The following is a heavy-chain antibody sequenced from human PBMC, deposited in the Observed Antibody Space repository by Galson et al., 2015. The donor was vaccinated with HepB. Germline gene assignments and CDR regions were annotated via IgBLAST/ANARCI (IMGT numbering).Heavy chain of an antibody. V-gene: IGHV1-18*01. Sequence: SVKVSCKASGYTFSTYSITWVRQAPGQGLEWMGWISPYNRDTNSARKFQGRVTMTTDTSTSTAYMELRSLTSDDTAVYYCATARYSTSPPDNWGQGTLVTVSS. CDR3: ATARYSTSPPDN. D-gene: IGHD6-6*01. CDR2: ISPYNRDT. CDR1: GYTFSTYS. J-gene: IGHJ4*02.